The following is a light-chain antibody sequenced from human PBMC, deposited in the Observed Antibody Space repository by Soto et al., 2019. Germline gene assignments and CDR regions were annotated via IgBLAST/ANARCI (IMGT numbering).Light chain of an antibody. CDR3: QVWDSTTDHWV. CDR2: DDG. V-gene: IGLV3-21*02. CDR1: NIGSKT. J-gene: IGLJ3*02. Sequence: SYELTQPPSVSVAPGQTTRIPCGGNNIGSKTVHWYLQKPGQAPVLVVYDDGDRPSGIPERFSGSNSGHTATLTISRVEAGDEADYYCQVWDSTTDHWVFGGGTQLTVL.